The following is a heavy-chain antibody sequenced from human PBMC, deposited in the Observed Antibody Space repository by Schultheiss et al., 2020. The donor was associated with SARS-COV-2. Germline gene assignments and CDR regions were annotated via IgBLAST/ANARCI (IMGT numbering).Heavy chain of an antibody. CDR3: ARDKHIGPAGYYFDY. V-gene: IGHV3-30*03. CDR1: GFTFSSYA. CDR2: ISNSGNDK. D-gene: IGHD6-13*01. J-gene: IGHJ4*02. Sequence: GGSLRLSCAASGFTFSSYAMSWVRQAPGKGLEWVAVISNSGNDKKYADSVKGRFTISRDNSKNTLYLQMNSLRAEDTAVFYCARDKHIGPAGYYFDYWGQGTLVTVSS.